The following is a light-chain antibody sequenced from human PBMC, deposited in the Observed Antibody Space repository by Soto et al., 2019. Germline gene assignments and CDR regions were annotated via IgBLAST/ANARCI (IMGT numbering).Light chain of an antibody. Sequence: TQSPATLSVSPGERATLSCRASQSVSSNLAWYQQKPGQAPRLLIYGASTRATGIPARFSGSGSGTEFTLTISSLQSEDFAVYYCQHYNNWPQFGQGTKVDIK. J-gene: IGKJ1*01. CDR1: QSVSSN. CDR3: QHYNNWPQ. V-gene: IGKV3-15*01. CDR2: GAS.